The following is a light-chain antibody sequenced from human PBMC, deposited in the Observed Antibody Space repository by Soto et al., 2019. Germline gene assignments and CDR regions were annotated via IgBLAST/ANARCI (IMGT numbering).Light chain of an antibody. CDR3: QTWGTGLLV. Sequence: QPVLTQSPAASASLGASVKLTCTLSSGHSSYAIAWNQQQPEKGPRYLMKLNSDGSHSKGDGIPDRFSGSSSGAERYLTISRLQSEDEADYYCQTWGTGLLVFGGGTKLTVL. V-gene: IGLV4-69*01. CDR1: SGHSSYA. CDR2: LNSDGSH. J-gene: IGLJ3*02.